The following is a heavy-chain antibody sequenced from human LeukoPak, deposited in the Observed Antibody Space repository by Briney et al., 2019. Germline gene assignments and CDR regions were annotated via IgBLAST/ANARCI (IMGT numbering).Heavy chain of an antibody. CDR3: ARCQQWGIYYFDY. D-gene: IGHD1-26*01. CDR1: GGSFSGYY. CDR2: INHSGST. Sequence: PSETLSLTCAVYGGSFSGYYGSWIRQPPGKGLEWMGQINHSGSTDYNPALKSRVTISVDTSKNQFSLKLSSVTAADTAVYYCARCQQWGIYYFDYWGQGTLVTVSS. V-gene: IGHV4-34*01. J-gene: IGHJ4*02.